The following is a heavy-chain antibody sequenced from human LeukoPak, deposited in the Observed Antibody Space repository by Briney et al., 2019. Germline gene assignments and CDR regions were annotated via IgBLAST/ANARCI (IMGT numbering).Heavy chain of an antibody. CDR1: GFTFSDYY. J-gene: IGHJ4*02. CDR3: ARDPSAFGELSKIADY. V-gene: IGHV3-11*04. Sequence: GGSLRLSCAASGFTFSDYYMSWIRQAPGKGLEWVSYISSSGSTIYYADSVKGRFTVSRGNAKNSLYLQMNSLRAEDTAVYYCARDPSAFGELSKIADYWGQGTLVTVSS. CDR2: ISSSGSTI. D-gene: IGHD3-10*01.